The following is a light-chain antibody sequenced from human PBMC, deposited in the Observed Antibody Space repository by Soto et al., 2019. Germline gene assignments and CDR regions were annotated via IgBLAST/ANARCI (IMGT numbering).Light chain of an antibody. CDR3: QQYGGSPLVT. J-gene: IGKJ4*01. CDR1: QSLSSGY. CDR2: GAS. Sequence: ETVLTQSPGTLSLSPGERATLSCRASQSLSSGYLAWYQQRPGQAPRLLISGASSRAPGIPDRFSGTGSGTDFTLTISRLEPEDFAVYYCQQYGGSPLVTFGGGTKVEIK. V-gene: IGKV3-20*01.